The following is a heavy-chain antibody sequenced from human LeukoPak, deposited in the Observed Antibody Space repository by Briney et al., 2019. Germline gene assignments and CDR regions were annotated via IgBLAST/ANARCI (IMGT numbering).Heavy chain of an antibody. Sequence: SETLSLTCTVSGYSISSGYYWGWIRQPPGKGLEWIGSFYDNGNTYYNPSLKSRVTISVDTSKNQFSLKLSSVTAADTAVYYCARQGGRAQPTNYVWGSYRYTAGNYFDYWGQGTLVTVSS. V-gene: IGHV4-38-2*02. D-gene: IGHD3-16*02. CDR2: FYDNGNT. J-gene: IGHJ4*02. CDR1: GYSISSGYY. CDR3: ARQGGRAQPTNYVWGSYRYTAGNYFDY.